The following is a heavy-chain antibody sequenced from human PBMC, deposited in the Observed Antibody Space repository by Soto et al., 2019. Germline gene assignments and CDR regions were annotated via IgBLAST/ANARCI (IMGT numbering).Heavy chain of an antibody. Sequence: SVKVSCKASGGTFSSYAISWVRQAPGQGLEWMGGIIPIFGTANYAQKFQGRVTITADESTSTAYMELSSLRSEDTAVYYCARGHTAMVTLPSSAWGQGTLVTSPQ. D-gene: IGHD5-18*01. J-gene: IGHJ5*02. V-gene: IGHV1-69*13. CDR3: ARGHTAMVTLPSSA. CDR2: IIPIFGTA. CDR1: GGTFSSYA.